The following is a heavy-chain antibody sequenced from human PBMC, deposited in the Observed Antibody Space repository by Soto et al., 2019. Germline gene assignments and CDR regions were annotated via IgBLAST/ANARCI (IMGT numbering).Heavy chain of an antibody. J-gene: IGHJ6*02. D-gene: IGHD4-17*01. CDR2: ISSSSSYI. CDR3: ARXPLGGDYSSRYYYYGMDV. CDR1: GFTFSSYI. V-gene: IGHV3-21*01. Sequence: GVLRLSCAASGFTFSSYIMNWVRQAPGKGLEWVSSISSSSSYIYYADSVKGRFTISRDNAKNSLYLQMNSLRAEDTAVYYCARXPLGGDYSSRYYYYGMDVWGQGTTVTSP.